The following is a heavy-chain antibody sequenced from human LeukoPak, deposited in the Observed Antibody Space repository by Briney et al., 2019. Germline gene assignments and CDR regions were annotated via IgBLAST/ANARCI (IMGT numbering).Heavy chain of an antibody. CDR3: AELGITMIGGV. J-gene: IGHJ6*04. V-gene: IGHV3-30*18. CDR1: GFTFNSYG. Sequence: PGRSLRLSCAASGFTFNSYGMHWVRQAPGKGLEWVTLISHDGNNKHYADSVKGRFTISRDNSKNSLYLQMNSLRAEDTAVYYCAELGITMIGGVWGKGTTVTVSS. D-gene: IGHD3-10*02. CDR2: ISHDGNNK.